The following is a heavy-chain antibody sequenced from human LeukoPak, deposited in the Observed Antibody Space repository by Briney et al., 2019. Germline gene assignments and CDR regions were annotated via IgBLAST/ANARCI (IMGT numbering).Heavy chain of an antibody. CDR3: AREGSYYRFDY. D-gene: IGHD1-26*01. J-gene: IGHJ4*02. Sequence: SETLSLTCTVSGGSISSYYWSWIRQPPGKGLEWIGYIYYSGSTNYNPSLNSRVTISVDTSKNQFSLKLSSVTAADAAVYYCAREGSYYRFDYWGQGTLVTVSS. V-gene: IGHV4-59*01. CDR2: IYYSGST. CDR1: GGSISSYY.